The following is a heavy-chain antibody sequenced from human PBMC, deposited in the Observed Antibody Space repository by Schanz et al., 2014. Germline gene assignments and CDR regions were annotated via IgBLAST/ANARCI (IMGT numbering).Heavy chain of an antibody. CDR3: AKDKKESYDSSGYYFYYLGMDV. Sequence: EVQLVESGGGLVQPGGSLRLSCAASRFTFSDYWMSWVRQAPGKGLEWVANMNQDGSVKNYVDSVKGRFTISRDNAKNSLYLQMNSLRAEDTAVYYCAKDKKESYDSSGYYFYYLGMDVWGQGTTVTVSS. CDR1: RFTFSDYW. CDR2: MNQDGSVK. J-gene: IGHJ6*02. V-gene: IGHV3-7*01. D-gene: IGHD3-22*01.